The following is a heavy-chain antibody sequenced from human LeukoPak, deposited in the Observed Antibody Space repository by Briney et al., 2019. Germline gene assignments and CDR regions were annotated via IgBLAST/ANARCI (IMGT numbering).Heavy chain of an antibody. CDR1: GYTFTSYG. CDR2: ISAYNGNT. CDR3: ARDVVVVVAASVGVIDY. V-gene: IGHV1-18*01. D-gene: IGHD2-15*01. J-gene: IGHJ4*02. Sequence: ASVKVSCKASGYTFTSYGISWVRQAPGQGLEWMGWISAYNGNTNYAQKLQGRVTMTTDTSTSTAYMELRSLRSDDTAVYYCARDVVVVVAASVGVIDYWGQGTLVTVSS.